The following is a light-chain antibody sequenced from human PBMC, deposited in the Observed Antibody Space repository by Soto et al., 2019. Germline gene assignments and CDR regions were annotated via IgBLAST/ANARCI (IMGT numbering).Light chain of an antibody. CDR3: KQYGSSPIT. Sequence: EIVLTQSPGTLSLSPGDRATLSCRASQSVSNNLAWYQQKPGQAPRLLIYGASSRATGIPDRFSGSGSGTDFTLTISRLEPEDFAVYYCKQYGSSPITFGQGTRLEIK. CDR2: GAS. V-gene: IGKV3-20*01. CDR1: QSVSNN. J-gene: IGKJ5*01.